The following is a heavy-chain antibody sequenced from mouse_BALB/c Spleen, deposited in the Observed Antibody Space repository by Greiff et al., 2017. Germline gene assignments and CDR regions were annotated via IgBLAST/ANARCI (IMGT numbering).Heavy chain of an antibody. CDR2: ISYSGST. Sequence: EVKLVESGPGLVKPSQSLSLTCTVPGYSITSDYAWNWIRQFPGNKLEWMGYISYSGSTSYNPSLKSRISITRDTSKNQFFLQLNSVTTEDTATYYCARGIYYGYDEIYYAMDYWGQGTAVTVSS. D-gene: IGHD2-2*01. CDR3: ARGIYYGYDEIYYAMDY. CDR1: GYSITSDYA. V-gene: IGHV3-2*02. J-gene: IGHJ4*01.